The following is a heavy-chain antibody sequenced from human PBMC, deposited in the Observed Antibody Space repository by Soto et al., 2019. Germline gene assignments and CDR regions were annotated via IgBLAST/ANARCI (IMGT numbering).Heavy chain of an antibody. CDR2: XXXSGXX. V-gene: IGHV4-4*09. Sequence: XXTLTLTCAVSGGSISGYYWTRIRQSPGXXXXXXXSXXXSGXXKQXXXXXXXVXXXAXXXKNQLYMKLNSVKAADTAVYYCGRISYQGDYAYWGQGNLVTVSS. CDR3: GRISYQGDYAY. J-gene: IGHJ4*02. D-gene: IGHD3-16*01. CDR1: GGSISGYY.